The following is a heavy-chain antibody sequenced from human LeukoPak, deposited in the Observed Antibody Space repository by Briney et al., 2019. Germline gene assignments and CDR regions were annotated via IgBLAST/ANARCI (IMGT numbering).Heavy chain of an antibody. D-gene: IGHD3-22*01. CDR1: GFTFSSYA. V-gene: IGHV3-23*01. CDR3: AKWTVYYYDSSGYYYFDY. CDR2: ISGSGGST. Sequence: GGSLRLSCAASGFTFSSYAMSWVRQAPGKGLEWVSAISGSGGSTYYADSVKGRFTISRDNSKNTLYLQMNSLRAEDTAVYYCAKWTVYYYDSSGYYYFDYWGQGTLVTVSS. J-gene: IGHJ4*02.